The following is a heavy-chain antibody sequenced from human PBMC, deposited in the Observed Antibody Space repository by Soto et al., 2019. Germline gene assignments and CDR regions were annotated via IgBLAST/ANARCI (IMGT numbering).Heavy chain of an antibody. D-gene: IGHD3-22*01. Sequence: ALVTVTWTVSGYGLTELSMHWVLQAPVKGLVWMGGFDPEDGETIYAQKFQGRVTMTEDTSTDTAYMELSSLRSEDTAVYYCATDEHYYDSSGYPRGWFDPWGQGTLVTVSS. J-gene: IGHJ5*02. CDR1: GYGLTELS. CDR3: ATDEHYYDSSGYPRGWFDP. V-gene: IGHV1-24*01. CDR2: FDPEDGET.